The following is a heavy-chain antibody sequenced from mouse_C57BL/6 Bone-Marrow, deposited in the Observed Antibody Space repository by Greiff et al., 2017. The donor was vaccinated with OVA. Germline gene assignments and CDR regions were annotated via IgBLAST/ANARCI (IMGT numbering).Heavy chain of an antibody. CDR2: INPNYGTT. D-gene: IGHD2-4*01. CDR1: GYSFTDYN. CDR3: ARARKLYYDYDEAWFAY. V-gene: IGHV1-39*01. Sequence: VQLQQSGPELVKPGASVKISCKASGYSFTDYNMNWVKQSNGKSLEWIGVINPNYGTTSYNQKFKGKATLTVDKSSSTAYMQLNSLTSEYSAVYYCARARKLYYDYDEAWFAYWGQGTLVTVSA. J-gene: IGHJ3*01.